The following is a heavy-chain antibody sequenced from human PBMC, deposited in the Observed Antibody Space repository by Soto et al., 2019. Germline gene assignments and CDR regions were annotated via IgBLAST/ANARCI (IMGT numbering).Heavy chain of an antibody. J-gene: IGHJ4*02. CDR3: ARDQGAAAGLDY. Sequence: GGSLRLSCAASGFTVSSNYMSWVRQAPGKGLEWVSVIYSGGSTYYADSVKGRFTISRDNSKNTLYLQMNSLRAEDTAGYYCARDQGAAAGLDYWGQGTLVTVSS. D-gene: IGHD6-13*01. CDR2: IYSGGST. V-gene: IGHV3-66*01. CDR1: GFTVSSNY.